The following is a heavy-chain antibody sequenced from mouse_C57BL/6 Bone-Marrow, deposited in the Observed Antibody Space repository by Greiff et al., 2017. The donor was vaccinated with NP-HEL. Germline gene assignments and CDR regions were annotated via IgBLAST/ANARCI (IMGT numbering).Heavy chain of an antibody. CDR2: IDPETGGT. J-gene: IGHJ1*03. D-gene: IGHD1-1*01. CDR1: GYTFTDYE. Sequence: QVQLQQSGAELVRPGASVTLSCKASGYTFTDYEMHWVKQTPVHGLEWIGAIDPETGGTAYNQKFKGKALLTADKSSSTAYMELRSLTSEDSAVYYCTRHGLRLGYFDVWGTGTTVTVSS. V-gene: IGHV1-15*01. CDR3: TRHGLRLGYFDV.